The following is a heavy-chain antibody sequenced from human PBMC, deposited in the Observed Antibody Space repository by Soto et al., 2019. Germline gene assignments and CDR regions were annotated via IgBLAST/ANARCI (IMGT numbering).Heavy chain of an antibody. CDR1: GFTFSSYG. J-gene: IGHJ6*01. CDR3: AKDLLHTAMGDYYYYYYGMDV. CDR2: ISYDGSNK. Sequence: QVQLVESGGGVVQPGRSLRLSCAASGFTFSSYGMHWVRQAPGKGLEWVAVISYDGSNKYYADSVKGRFTISRDNSKNTLYLQMNSLRAEDTAVYYCAKDLLHTAMGDYYYYYYGMDVW. V-gene: IGHV3-30*18. D-gene: IGHD5-18*01.